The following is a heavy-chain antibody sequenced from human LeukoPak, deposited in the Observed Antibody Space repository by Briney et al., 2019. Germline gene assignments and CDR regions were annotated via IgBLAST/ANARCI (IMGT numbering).Heavy chain of an antibody. D-gene: IGHD6-13*01. CDR1: GGTFSSYA. Sequence: ASVKVSCKASGGTFSSYAISWVRQAPGQGLEWMGGIIPIFGTANYAQKFQGRVTITADKSTSTAYMELSSLRSEDTAVYYCASTESSSSWYYNFDYWGQGTLVTVSS. V-gene: IGHV1-69*06. J-gene: IGHJ4*02. CDR3: ASTESSSSWYYNFDY. CDR2: IIPIFGTA.